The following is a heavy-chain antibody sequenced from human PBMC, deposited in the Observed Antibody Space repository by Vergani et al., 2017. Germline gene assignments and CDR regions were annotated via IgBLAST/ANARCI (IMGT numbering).Heavy chain of an antibody. CDR1: GYTFTNYY. CDR2: INPSGGST. V-gene: IGHV1-46*01. CDR3: ARPRGDILPPDPRRLDY. Sequence: QVLLVQSGAEVKKPGASVRVSCKTSGYTFTNYYIHWVRPAPGQGLEWMGIINPSGGSTTYAQQFQGRLTMTRDTSTSTVYMDLSNLRSEDTAVYYCARPRGDILPPDPRRLDYWVEGTLVTVSS. J-gene: IGHJ4*02.